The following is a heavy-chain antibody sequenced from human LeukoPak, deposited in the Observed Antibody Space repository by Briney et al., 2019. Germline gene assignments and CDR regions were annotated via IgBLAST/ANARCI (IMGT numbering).Heavy chain of an antibody. Sequence: SETLSLTCTVSGGSNYWSWIRQPPGKGLEWIGYIHYSGSPNYNPSLKSRVTISIDTSKNQFSLRLNSVTAEDTAVYYCARHSNWNAGVDWFDPWGQGTQVTVSS. J-gene: IGHJ5*02. CDR2: IHYSGSP. CDR3: ARHSNWNAGVDWFDP. D-gene: IGHD1-20*01. CDR1: GGSNY. V-gene: IGHV4-59*08.